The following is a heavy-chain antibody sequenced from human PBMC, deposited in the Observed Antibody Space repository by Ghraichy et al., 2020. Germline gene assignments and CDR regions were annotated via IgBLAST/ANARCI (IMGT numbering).Heavy chain of an antibody. J-gene: IGHJ4*02. CDR2: ISAGGGGT. CDR1: GFTFSTYA. D-gene: IGHD6-19*01. V-gene: IGHV3-23*01. CDR3: AKEGAWSSGWYFDY. Sequence: GESLNISCAASGFTFSTYAMSWVRQAPGKGLEWVSGISAGGGGTYYADSVKGRFTISRDNSKNTLYLQMNSLRAEDTAVYYCAKEGAWSSGWYFDYWGQGTLVTVSS.